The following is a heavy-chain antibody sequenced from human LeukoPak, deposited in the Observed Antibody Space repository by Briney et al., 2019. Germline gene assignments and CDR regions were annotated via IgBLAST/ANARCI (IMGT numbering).Heavy chain of an antibody. D-gene: IGHD1-26*01. CDR3: AREGIVGATFYFDY. CDR2: ISSRSGDI. Sequence: GGSLRLSCTASGFIFSTYNMNWVRQAPGKGLEWVSSISSRSGDIYYADSVKGRFTISRDNAKNSLYLQMNSLGAEDTAVYYCAREGIVGATFYFDYWGQGTLVTVFS. V-gene: IGHV3-21*01. J-gene: IGHJ4*02. CDR1: GFIFSTYN.